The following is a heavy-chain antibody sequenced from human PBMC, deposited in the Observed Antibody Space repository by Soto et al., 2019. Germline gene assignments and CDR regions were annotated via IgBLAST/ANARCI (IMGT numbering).Heavy chain of an antibody. V-gene: IGHV1-18*04. D-gene: IGHD3-22*01. CDR3: ARDSRRSTSYYYDSSGYDTGDF. CDR2: ISAYNGNT. CDR1: GYTFTSYG. J-gene: IGHJ4*02. Sequence: ASVKVSCKASGYTFTSYGISWVRQAPGQGLEWMGWISAYNGNTNYSQKLQGRVTMTPDTSTSTAYMELRSLRSDDTAVYYCARDSRRSTSYYYDSSGYDTGDFWGQGTLVTVSS.